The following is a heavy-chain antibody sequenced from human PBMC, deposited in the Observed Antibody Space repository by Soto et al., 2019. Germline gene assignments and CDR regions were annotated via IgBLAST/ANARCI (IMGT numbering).Heavy chain of an antibody. V-gene: IGHV1-69*01. J-gene: IGHJ5*02. Sequence: QVQLVQSGAEVKKPGSSVKVSCKASGGTFSSYAISWVRQAPGQGLEWMGGIMPIFGTANYAQKFQGRVTITADESTSTAYMELSSLRSEDTALYYCASGGLSIAARRNWFDPWGQGTLVTVSS. CDR1: GGTFSSYA. D-gene: IGHD6-6*01. CDR3: ASGGLSIAARRNWFDP. CDR2: IMPIFGTA.